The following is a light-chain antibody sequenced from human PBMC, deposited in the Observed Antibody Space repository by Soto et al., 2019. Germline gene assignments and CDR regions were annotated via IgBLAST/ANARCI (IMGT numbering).Light chain of an antibody. Sequence: EIVLTQSPGTLSLSPGERATLSCRASQSVSSSYLAWYQQKPGQAPRLLIYGASSRATGIPDRFSGSGSGTDFTLTISRLEPGDFAVYYCQQYGSSPFTFGPGAKVDMK. V-gene: IGKV3-20*01. CDR1: QSVSSSY. J-gene: IGKJ3*01. CDR2: GAS. CDR3: QQYGSSPFT.